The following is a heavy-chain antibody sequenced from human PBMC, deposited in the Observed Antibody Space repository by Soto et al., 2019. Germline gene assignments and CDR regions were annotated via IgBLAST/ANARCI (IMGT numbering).Heavy chain of an antibody. Sequence: GGLRLSCAASGFTFSSYAMSWVRQAPWKGLEWVSAISGSGGSTYYADSVKGRFTISRXNXXNTLYLQMNSLRAEDTAVYYCAKVSGLYHFWRGTKYYYYYYGMEVSGQGTTVTVS. D-gene: IGHD3-3*01. CDR2: ISGSGGST. J-gene: IGHJ6*02. V-gene: IGHV3-23*01. CDR1: GFTFSSYA. CDR3: AKVSGLYHFWRGTKYYYYYYGMEV.